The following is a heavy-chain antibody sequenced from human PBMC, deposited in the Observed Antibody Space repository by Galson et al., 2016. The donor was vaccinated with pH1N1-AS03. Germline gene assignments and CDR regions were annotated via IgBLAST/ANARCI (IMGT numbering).Heavy chain of an antibody. Sequence: QSGAEVKKPGESLKISCKTSGYIFTSYWVAWVRHMPGQGLEWMGILYPGDSDTRYSPSFQRQVTSSADRSINTAYLQWSSLMASDTAIYNCARQVRDGYNDYVDFGGQGILVTFSS. D-gene: IGHD5-24*01. J-gene: IGHJ4*02. CDR2: LYPGDSDT. CDR1: GYIFTSYW. CDR3: ARQVRDGYNDYVDF. V-gene: IGHV5-51*01.